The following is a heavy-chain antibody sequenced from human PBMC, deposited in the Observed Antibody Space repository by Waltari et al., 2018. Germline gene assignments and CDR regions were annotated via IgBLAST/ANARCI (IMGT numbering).Heavy chain of an antibody. D-gene: IGHD6-25*01. V-gene: IGHV4-34*01. J-gene: IGHJ5*02. Sequence: QVQLQQWGAGLLKPSETLSLTCAVYGGSFSGYYWSWIRQPPGKGLEWIGEINHSESTNYNPSPNSRVTISVDTSKNQFSLKLSSVTAADTAVYYCARRLFDPWGQGTLVTVSS. CDR3: ARRLFDP. CDR2: INHSEST. CDR1: GGSFSGYY.